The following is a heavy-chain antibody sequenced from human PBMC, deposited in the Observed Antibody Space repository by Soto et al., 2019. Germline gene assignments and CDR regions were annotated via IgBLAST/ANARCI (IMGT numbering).Heavy chain of an antibody. V-gene: IGHV4-39*01. CDR3: ARSRTTMIVVDLFDY. J-gene: IGHJ4*02. D-gene: IGHD3-22*01. Sequence: SETLSLTCTVSGGSISSGGYYWSWIRQPPGKGLEWIGSIYYSGSTYYNPSLKSRVTISVDTSKNQFSLKLSSVTAADTAVYYCARSRTTMIVVDLFDYWGQGTLVTVSS. CDR1: GGSISSGGYY. CDR2: IYYSGST.